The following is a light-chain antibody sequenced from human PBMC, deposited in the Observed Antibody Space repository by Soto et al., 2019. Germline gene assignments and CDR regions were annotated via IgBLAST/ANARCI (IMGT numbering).Light chain of an antibody. V-gene: IGLV4-60*02. CDR3: ETWDNSILV. J-gene: IGLJ2*01. CDR2: LEVSGSY. Sequence: QLVLTQSSSASASLGSSVKLTCTLSSGHSSYIIAWHQQQPGKAPRYLMKLEVSGSYNKGRGVPDRFSGSSSGADRYLTISNLQFEAEADYYCETWDNSILVFGGGTKLTVL. CDR1: SGHSSYI.